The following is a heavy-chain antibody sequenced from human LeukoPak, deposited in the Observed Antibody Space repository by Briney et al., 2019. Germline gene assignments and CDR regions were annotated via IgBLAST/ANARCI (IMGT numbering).Heavy chain of an antibody. Sequence: SETLSLTCAVYGGSFSGYYWTWIRQPPGKGLEWIGEINHSRSTNYNPSLKSRVTISVDTSKNQFSLKLSSVTAADTAVYYCARSYSNHIGIDYWGQGTLVTVTS. CDR2: INHSRST. CDR3: ARSYSNHIGIDY. J-gene: IGHJ4*02. V-gene: IGHV4-34*01. CDR1: GGSFSGYY. D-gene: IGHD2-21*01.